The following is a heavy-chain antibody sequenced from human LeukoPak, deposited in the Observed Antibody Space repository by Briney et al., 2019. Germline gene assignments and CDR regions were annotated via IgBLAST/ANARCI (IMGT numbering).Heavy chain of an antibody. J-gene: IGHJ4*02. V-gene: IGHV3-11*04. D-gene: IGHD3-16*01. CDR2: ISSSGSTI. CDR1: GFTFSDYY. CDR3: ARSPYYDYVWGSLQVLYYFDY. Sequence: SLRLSCAASGFTFSDYYMSWIRQAPGKGLEWVSYISSSGSTIYYADSVKGRFTISRDNAKNSLYLQMNSLRAEDTAVYYCARSPYYDYVWGSLQVLYYFDYWGQGTLVTVSS.